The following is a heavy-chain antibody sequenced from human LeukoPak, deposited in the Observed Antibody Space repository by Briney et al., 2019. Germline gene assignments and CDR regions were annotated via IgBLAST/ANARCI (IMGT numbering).Heavy chain of an antibody. Sequence: GGSLRLPCAASGFTVSSNYMSWVRQAPGKGLEWVSVIYSGGSTYYADSVKGRFTISRDNSKNTLYLQMNSLRAEDTAVYYCARDYFDSSGYDAFDIWGHGTMVTVSS. CDR1: GFTVSSNY. D-gene: IGHD3-22*01. CDR3: ARDYFDSSGYDAFDI. CDR2: IYSGGST. V-gene: IGHV3-53*01. J-gene: IGHJ3*02.